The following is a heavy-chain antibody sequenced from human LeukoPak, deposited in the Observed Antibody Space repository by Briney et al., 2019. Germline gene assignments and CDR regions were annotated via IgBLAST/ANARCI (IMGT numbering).Heavy chain of an antibody. J-gene: IGHJ4*02. CDR1: GYTFTGYY. CDR3: ARSHYDILTGYYFDY. D-gene: IGHD3-9*01. V-gene: IGHV1-2*02. CDR2: INPNSGGT. Sequence: ASVKVSCKASGYTFTGYYMHWVRQAPGQGREWMGWINPNSGGTNYAQKFQGRVTMTRDTSISTAYMELSRQRSDDTAVYYCARSHYDILTGYYFDYWGQGTLVTVSS.